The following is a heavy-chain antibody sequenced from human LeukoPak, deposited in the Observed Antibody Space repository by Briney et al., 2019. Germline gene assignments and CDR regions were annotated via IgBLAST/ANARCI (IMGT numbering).Heavy chain of an antibody. D-gene: IGHD3-10*01. CDR3: AKDGVRGVIGYYFDY. CDR1: GFTFSSSG. J-gene: IGHJ4*02. Sequence: GGSLRLSCAASGFTFSSSGMHWVRQAPGKGLEWVSVISYDGSNKYYADSVKGRFTISRDNSKNTVYLQMNSLGAEDTAVYYCAKDGVRGVIGYYFDYWGQGTLVTVSS. CDR2: ISYDGSNK. V-gene: IGHV3-30*18.